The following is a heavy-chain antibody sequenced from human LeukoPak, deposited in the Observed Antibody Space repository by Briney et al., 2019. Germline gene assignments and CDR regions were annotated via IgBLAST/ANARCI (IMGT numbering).Heavy chain of an antibody. J-gene: IGHJ4*02. CDR1: GFTFSSYA. V-gene: IGHV3-23*01. D-gene: IGHD3-22*01. CDR3: AKVDQNYYDSSGYWG. Sequence: PGGSLRLSCASSGFTFSSYAMSWVRQAPGKGLEWVSAISGSDGSTYYADSVKGRFTISRDNSKNTLYLQMNSLRAEDTAVYYCAKVDQNYYDSSGYWGWGQGTLVTVSS. CDR2: ISGSDGST.